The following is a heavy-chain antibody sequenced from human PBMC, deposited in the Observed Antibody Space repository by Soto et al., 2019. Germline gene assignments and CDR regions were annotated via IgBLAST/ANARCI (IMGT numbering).Heavy chain of an antibody. CDR3: AKDDSDYINYWSSFDY. CDR2: ISYDGSIK. V-gene: IGHV3-30*18. Sequence: QVQLVASGGGVVQPGRSLRLSCAASGFTFSHYGMEWVRQAPGKGLEWVAVISYDGSIKYYADSVKGRFTISRDNSKGTLSLQMNSLRAEDTAIYYCAKDDSDYINYWSSFDYWGQVTLVTVSS. CDR1: GFTFSHYG. J-gene: IGHJ4*02. D-gene: IGHD4-4*01.